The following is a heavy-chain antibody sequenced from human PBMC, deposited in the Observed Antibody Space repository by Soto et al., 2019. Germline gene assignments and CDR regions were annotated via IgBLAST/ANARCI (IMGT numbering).Heavy chain of an antibody. D-gene: IGHD3-16*01. V-gene: IGHV1-69*01. J-gene: IGHJ5*02. CDR3: ARGRTLDVWGLT. Sequence: QVQLVQSGAEVKKPGSSVKVSCKASGGTFSSYAIGWVRQAHRQGLEWMGGIIHIFGTANYAQKFQGRITITANESTSTADMELRSLRSEDTAVYYCARGRTLDVWGLTWGQGTLVTVSS. CDR1: GGTFSSYA. CDR2: IIHIFGTA.